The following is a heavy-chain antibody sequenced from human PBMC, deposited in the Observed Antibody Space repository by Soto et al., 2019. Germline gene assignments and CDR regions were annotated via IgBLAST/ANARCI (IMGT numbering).Heavy chain of an antibody. CDR3: ARVVSGGGPNWFDP. Sequence: QVQLQESGPGLVKPSQTLSLTCTVSGGSISSGDYYWSWIRQSPGKGLEWIAYIYYSGSIYYNPSIKSRVTIAIDTSKNQLSLKLSAVTAAATAVYYCARVVSGGGPNWFDPWGQGTLVTVSS. CDR1: GGSISSGDYY. CDR2: IYYSGSI. J-gene: IGHJ5*02. V-gene: IGHV4-30-4*01. D-gene: IGHD2-15*01.